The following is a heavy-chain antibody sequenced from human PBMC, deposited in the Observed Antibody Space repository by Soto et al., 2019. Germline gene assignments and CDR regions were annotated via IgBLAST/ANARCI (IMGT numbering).Heavy chain of an antibody. CDR2: ISAYNGNT. CDR1: GYTFTSYG. V-gene: IGHV1-18*04. J-gene: IGHJ5*02. Sequence: ASVKVSCKASGYTFTSYGISWVRQAPGQGLEWMGWISAYNGNTNYAQKLQGRVTMTTDTSTSTAYMELRSLRSDDAAVYYCARGRRSKAVFNWFDHWGQGALVTVSS. CDR3: ARGRRSKAVFNWFDH. D-gene: IGHD6-19*01.